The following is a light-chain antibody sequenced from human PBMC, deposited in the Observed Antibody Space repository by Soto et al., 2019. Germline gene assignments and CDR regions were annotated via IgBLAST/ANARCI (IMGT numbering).Light chain of an antibody. CDR3: QQLNSHPPVT. J-gene: IGKJ5*01. V-gene: IGKV1-9*01. CDR2: AAS. Sequence: DIQLTQSPSFLSASVGDRVTITCRASQGISSYLAWYQQKPGKAPKLLIYAASTLQSGVPSRFSGSGSGTEFTLTISSLQPEDLATYYCQQLNSHPPVTFGQGTRLEIK. CDR1: QGISSY.